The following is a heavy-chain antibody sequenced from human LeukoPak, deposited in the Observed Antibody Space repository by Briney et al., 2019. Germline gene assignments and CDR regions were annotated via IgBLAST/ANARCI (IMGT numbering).Heavy chain of an antibody. CDR2: IWYDGSNK. Sequence: GGSLRLSCAASGFSFSSYGMHWVRQAPGKGLEWVAVIWYDGSNKYYADSVKGRFTISRDNSKNTLYLQMNSLRAEDAAVYYCAKDPRGSYSRDYYYYMDVWGKGTTVTVSS. V-gene: IGHV3-33*06. CDR1: GFSFSSYG. J-gene: IGHJ6*03. CDR3: AKDPRGSYSRDYYYYMDV. D-gene: IGHD1-26*01.